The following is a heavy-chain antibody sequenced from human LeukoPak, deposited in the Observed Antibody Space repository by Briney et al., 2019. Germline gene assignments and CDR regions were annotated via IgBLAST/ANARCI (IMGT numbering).Heavy chain of an antibody. V-gene: IGHV3-48*01. D-gene: IGHD6-13*01. CDR3: ARVGAPIAAAGNFDY. CDR2: ISSSSSTI. J-gene: IGHJ4*02. Sequence: GGSLRLSCAASGFTFSSYSMNWVRQAPGKGLEWVSYISSSSSTIYYADSVKGRFTISRDNAKNSLYLQMNSLRAEDTAVYYCARVGAPIAAAGNFDYWGQGTLVTVSS. CDR1: GFTFSSYS.